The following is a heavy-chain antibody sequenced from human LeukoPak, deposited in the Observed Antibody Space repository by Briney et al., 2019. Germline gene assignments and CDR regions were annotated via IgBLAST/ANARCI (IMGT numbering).Heavy chain of an antibody. CDR1: GSRFTSYW. J-gene: IGHJ4*02. CDR3: ARYSMAPNFDY. V-gene: IGHV5-51*01. D-gene: IGHD4-11*01. CDR2: IYPGDSDT. Sequence: GESLRISCKGSGSRFTSYWIGWVRQMPGKGLEWMGIIYPGDSDTRYSPSFQGQVTISADKSISTAYLQWSSLKASDTAMYYCARYSMAPNFDYWGQGTLVTVSS.